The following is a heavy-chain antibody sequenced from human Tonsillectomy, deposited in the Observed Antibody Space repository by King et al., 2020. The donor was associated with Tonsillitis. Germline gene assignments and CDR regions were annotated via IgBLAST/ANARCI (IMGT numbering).Heavy chain of an antibody. D-gene: IGHD1-26*01. CDR3: IRDVGAVGATNAFDI. Sequence: EVQLVESGGGLVQPGGSLRLSCAASGFTFSSFWIHWVRQAPGKGLVWVSRINSDGSSTTYADSVEGRFTISRDNAKHTVYLQMSSLRAEDTAIYYCIRDVGAVGATNAFDIWGQGAMVTVSS. CDR1: GFTFSSFW. J-gene: IGHJ3*02. V-gene: IGHV3-74*01. CDR2: INSDGSST.